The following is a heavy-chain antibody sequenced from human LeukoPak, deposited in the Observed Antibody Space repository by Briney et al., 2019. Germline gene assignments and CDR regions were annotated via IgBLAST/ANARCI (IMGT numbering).Heavy chain of an antibody. J-gene: IGHJ4*02. D-gene: IGHD3-22*01. CDR2: IYYSGNT. Sequence: SETLSLTCTVSGGSISSSIYYWGWIRQPPGKGLEWIGSIYYSGNTYYNPSLKSRVTISVDTFKNQFSLKLSSVTAADSAVYYCARGGYYDSSGYLDSWGQGTLVTVSS. V-gene: IGHV4-39*01. CDR3: ARGGYYDSSGYLDS. CDR1: GGSISSSIYY.